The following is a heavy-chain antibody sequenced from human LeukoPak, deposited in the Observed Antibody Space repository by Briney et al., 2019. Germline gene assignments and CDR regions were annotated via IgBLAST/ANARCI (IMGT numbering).Heavy chain of an antibody. D-gene: IGHD3-10*01. J-gene: IGHJ3*02. CDR1: GGTFSSYA. V-gene: IGHV1-69*04. CDR3: ARGGLSITMVRGVTLDDAFDI. CDR2: IIPILGIA. Sequence: GASVKVSCKASGGTFSSYAISWVRQAPGQGLEWMGRIIPILGIANYAQKFQGRVTITADKSTSTAYMELSSLRSEDTAVYYCARGGLSITMVRGVTLDDAFDIWGQGTMVTVSS.